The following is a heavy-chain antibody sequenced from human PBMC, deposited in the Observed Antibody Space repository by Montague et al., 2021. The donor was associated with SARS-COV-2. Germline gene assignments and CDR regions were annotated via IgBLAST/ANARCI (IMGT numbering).Heavy chain of an antibody. D-gene: IGHD3-22*01. CDR1: GFPFNNYA. Sequence: SLRLSCAASGFPFNNYAMRWVRQVPGKGLEWVATIAHSGGTFYADSVGGRFTISRDNSKNTMYLQMNSLRVEDTAVYYCANYHDNTGYYGAFDNWGQGTLVPVSA. V-gene: IGHV3-23*01. CDR3: ANYHDNTGYYGAFDN. J-gene: IGHJ4*02. CDR2: IAHSGGT.